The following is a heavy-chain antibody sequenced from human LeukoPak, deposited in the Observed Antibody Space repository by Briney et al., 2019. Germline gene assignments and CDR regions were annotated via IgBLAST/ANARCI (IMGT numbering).Heavy chain of an antibody. CDR2: INPSGGST. CDR1: GYTFTSYY. J-gene: IGHJ6*03. D-gene: IGHD3-10*02. V-gene: IGHV1-46*01. CDR3: ARARGIQDGRGEYYYYYMDV. Sequence: ASVKVSCKASGYTFTSYYMHWVRQAPGQGLEWMGIINPSGGSTSYAQKLQGRVTMTTDTSTSTAYMELRSLRSDDTAVYYCARARGIQDGRGEYYYYYMDVWGKGTTVTVSS.